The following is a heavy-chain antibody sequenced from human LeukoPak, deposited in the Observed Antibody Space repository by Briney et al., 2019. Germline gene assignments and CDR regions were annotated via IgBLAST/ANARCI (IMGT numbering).Heavy chain of an antibody. V-gene: IGHV3-23*01. CDR3: AKTYGSGSYDY. Sequence: GGSLRLSCAASGFTFSSYSMNWVRQAPGKGLEWVSTISGSGGSTYYADSVKGRFTISRDNSKNTLYLQMNSLRAEDTAVYYCAKTYGSGSYDYWGQGTLVTVSS. CDR1: GFTFSSYS. CDR2: ISGSGGST. J-gene: IGHJ4*02. D-gene: IGHD3-10*01.